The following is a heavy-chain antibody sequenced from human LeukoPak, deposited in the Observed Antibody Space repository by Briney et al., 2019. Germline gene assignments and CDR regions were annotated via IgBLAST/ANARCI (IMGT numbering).Heavy chain of an antibody. Sequence: PSQTLSLTCTVSGGSISSGDYYWSWIRQPPGKGLEWIGYIYYSGSTYYNPSLKSRVTISVDTSKNQFSLKLSSVTAADTAVYYCARKAYYYDSSGYYQDYWGQGTLVTVSS. CDR3: ARKAYYYDSSGYYQDY. D-gene: IGHD3-22*01. CDR1: GGSISSGDYY. V-gene: IGHV4-30-4*01. CDR2: IYYSGST. J-gene: IGHJ4*02.